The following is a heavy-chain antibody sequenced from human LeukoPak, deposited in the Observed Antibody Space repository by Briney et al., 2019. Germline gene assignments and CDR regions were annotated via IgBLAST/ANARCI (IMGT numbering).Heavy chain of an antibody. D-gene: IGHD1-26*01. CDR2: ISYDGSNK. Sequence: PGGSLRLSCAASGFTFSSYGMHWVRQAPGKGLEWVAVISYDGSNKYYADSVKGRFTISRDNSKNTLYLQMNSLRAEDTAVYYCTTLLELTQYPEVPRTVTWGQGTLVTVSS. CDR3: TTLLELTQYPEVPRTVT. V-gene: IGHV3-30*03. J-gene: IGHJ5*02. CDR1: GFTFSSYG.